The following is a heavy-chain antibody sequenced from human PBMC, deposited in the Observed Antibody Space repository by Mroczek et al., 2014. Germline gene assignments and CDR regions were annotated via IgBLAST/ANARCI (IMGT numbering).Heavy chain of an antibody. CDR2: IYYSGST. V-gene: IGHV4-39*01. CDR3: ARQVRDGHILLWFGGSIDL. D-gene: IGHD3-10*01. J-gene: IGHJ5*02. Sequence: QVQLQQWGPGLVKPSETLSLTCTVSGGSISSSSYYWGWIRQPPGKGLEWIGSIYYSGSTYYNPSLKSRVTISVDTSKNQFSLKLSSVTAADTAVYYCARQVRDGHILLWFGGSIDLWGQGNPGSPSPQ. CDR1: GGSISSSSYY.